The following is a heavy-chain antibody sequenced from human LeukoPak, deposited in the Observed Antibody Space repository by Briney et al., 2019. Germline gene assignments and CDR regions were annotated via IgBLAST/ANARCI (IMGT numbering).Heavy chain of an antibody. J-gene: IGHJ4*02. CDR1: GGSISGSSYY. V-gene: IGHV4-39*02. CDR3: ARDDHSGYFDY. Sequence: SETLSLTCTVSGGSISGSSYYWGWIRQPPGKGLEWIGTIYYTGSTYYNPSLKSRVTISVDTSKNQFSLNLSSVTVADTAVYYCARDDHSGYFDYWGQGTLVTVSS. CDR2: IYYTGST. D-gene: IGHD3-10*01.